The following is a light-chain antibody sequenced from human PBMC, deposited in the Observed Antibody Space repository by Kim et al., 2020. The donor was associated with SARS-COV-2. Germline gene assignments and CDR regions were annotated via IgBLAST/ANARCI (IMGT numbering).Light chain of an antibody. CDR3: QQYYSPLWT. Sequence: DIVMTQSPDSLAVSLGERATINCKSNQSVLYSSNNKNYLAWYQQKPGQPPKLLIYWASTRESGVPDRFSGSGSGTDFTLTISSLQAEDVAVYYCQQYYSPLWTFGQGTKVDIK. J-gene: IGKJ1*01. CDR1: QSVLYSSNNKNY. CDR2: WAS. V-gene: IGKV4-1*01.